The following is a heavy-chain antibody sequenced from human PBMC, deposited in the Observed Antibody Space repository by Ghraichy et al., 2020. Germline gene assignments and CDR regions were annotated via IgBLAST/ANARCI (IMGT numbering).Heavy chain of an antibody. Sequence: ASVKVSCKASGYTFISYGITWVRQAPGQGLEWMGWITTKSGTTHYARKFQGRVTMTTDTSTSTAYMELRSLRSDDTAVYYCARGVNWFDPGGQGTLVTVSS. V-gene: IGHV1-18*01. CDR3: ARGVNWFDP. CDR1: GYTFISYG. J-gene: IGHJ5*02. CDR2: ITTKSGTT.